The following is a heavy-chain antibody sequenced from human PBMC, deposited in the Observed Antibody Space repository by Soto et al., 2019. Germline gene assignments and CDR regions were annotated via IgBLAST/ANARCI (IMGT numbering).Heavy chain of an antibody. J-gene: IGHJ3*02. CDR2: IYYSGST. CDR3: ARSERANYYDSSGSLGRAFDI. D-gene: IGHD3-22*01. CDR1: GGSISSGDYY. V-gene: IGHV4-30-4*01. Sequence: TLSLTCTVSGGSISSGDYYWSWIRQPPGKGLEWIGYIYYSGSTYYNPSLKSRVTISVDTSKNQFSLKLSSVTAADTAVYYCARSERANYYDSSGSLGRAFDIWGQGTMVTVSS.